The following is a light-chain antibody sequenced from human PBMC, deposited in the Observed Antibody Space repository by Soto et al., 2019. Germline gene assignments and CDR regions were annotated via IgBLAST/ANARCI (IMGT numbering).Light chain of an antibody. CDR1: SSNIGAGYD. CDR3: QSYDSSRSSLV. Sequence: QSVLTQPPSVSVAPGQRVTISCTGSSSNIGAGYDVHWYQQLPGTAPKLLIYGNSNRPSGVPDRFSGSKSGTSTSLAIPGRQAEDEADYYCQSYDSSRSSLVFGGGTKLTVL. J-gene: IGLJ2*01. V-gene: IGLV1-40*01. CDR2: GNS.